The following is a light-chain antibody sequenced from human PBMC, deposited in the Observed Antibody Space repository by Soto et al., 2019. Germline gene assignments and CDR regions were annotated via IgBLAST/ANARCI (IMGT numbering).Light chain of an antibody. J-gene: IGKJ3*01. Sequence: DIQMTQSPSSLSASVGDRVTITCQASQDISSYLNWYQHKPGKAPKLLIYDASILETGVPPRFSGSGSGTHFTFTISGLQPEDVAAYYCQYCDYLPIFGPGTTVDCK. CDR1: QDISSY. V-gene: IGKV1-33*01. CDR3: QYCDYLPI. CDR2: DAS.